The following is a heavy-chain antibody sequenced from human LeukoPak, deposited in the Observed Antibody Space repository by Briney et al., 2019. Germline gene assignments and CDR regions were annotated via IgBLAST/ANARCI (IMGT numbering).Heavy chain of an antibody. CDR1: GYTRTEIS. CDR2: FDPEDGET. D-gene: IGHD6-13*01. J-gene: IGHJ5*02. CDR3: ATPNSSSWYWFDP. V-gene: IGHV1-24*01. Sequence: APVTVSCKVSGYTRTEISMHMVRQAPGKGLECMGGFDPEDGETIYAQKFQGRVTMTEDTSTDTAYMELSSLRSEDTAVYYCATPNSSSWYWFDPWGQGTLVTVSS.